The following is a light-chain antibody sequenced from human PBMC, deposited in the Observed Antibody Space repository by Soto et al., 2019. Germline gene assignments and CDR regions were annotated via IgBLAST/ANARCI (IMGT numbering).Light chain of an antibody. J-gene: IGLJ3*02. CDR3: AAWDDSLSAWV. CDR1: SYNVGKNL. Sequence: QSVLTQPPSASGTPGQRVTISCSGGSYNVGKNLVYWYQQRPGTAPKLIIFKNNQRPSGVPDRFSGSNLGSSASLAISGLRSEDEADYFCAAWDDSLSAWVFGGGTKLTVL. CDR2: KNN. V-gene: IGLV1-47*01.